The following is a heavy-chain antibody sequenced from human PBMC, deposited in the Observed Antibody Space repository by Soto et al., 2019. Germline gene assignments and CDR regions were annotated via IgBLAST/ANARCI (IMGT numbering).Heavy chain of an antibody. CDR1: GFTFTSSA. V-gene: IGHV1-58*01. CDR2: IVVGSGNT. CDR3: AAEDYYDSSGYYYAFDI. J-gene: IGHJ3*02. D-gene: IGHD3-22*01. Sequence: GASVKVSCKASGFTFTSSAVQWVRQARGQRLEWIGWIVVGSGNTNYAQKFQERVTITRDMSTSTAYMELSSLRSEDTAVYYCAAEDYYDSSGYYYAFDIWGQGTMVTVSS.